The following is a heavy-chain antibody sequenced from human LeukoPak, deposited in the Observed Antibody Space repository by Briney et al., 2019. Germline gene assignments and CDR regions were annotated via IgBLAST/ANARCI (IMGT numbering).Heavy chain of an antibody. Sequence: GGSLRLSCAASEFTFSTYGMHWVRQAPGKGLEWVAVISYDGSYKFYADSVKGRFTISRDNSRSTLYLQMNSLRAEDTAVYYCAKDRYSGLNTIDYWGQGTLVTVSS. J-gene: IGHJ4*02. V-gene: IGHV3-30*18. CDR2: ISYDGSYK. CDR1: EFTFSTYG. D-gene: IGHD6-13*01. CDR3: AKDRYSGLNTIDY.